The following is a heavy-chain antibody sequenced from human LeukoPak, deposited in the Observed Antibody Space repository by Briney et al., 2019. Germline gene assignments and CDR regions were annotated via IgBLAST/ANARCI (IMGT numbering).Heavy chain of an antibody. CDR1: GGTFSSYA. V-gene: IGHV1-69*04. CDR3: AEETQGRGSGWYGDY. Sequence: GASVKVSCKASGGTFSSYAISWVRQAPGQGLEWMGRIIPILGIANYAQKFQGRVTITADKSTSTAYMELSSLRSEDTAVYYCAEETQGRGSGWYGDYWGQGTLVTVSS. D-gene: IGHD6-19*01. J-gene: IGHJ4*02. CDR2: IIPILGIA.